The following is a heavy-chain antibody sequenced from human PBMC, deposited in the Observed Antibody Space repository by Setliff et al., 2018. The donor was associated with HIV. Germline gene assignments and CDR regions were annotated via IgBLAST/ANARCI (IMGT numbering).Heavy chain of an antibody. CDR3: TTDRRRYSMNDVFDI. CDR1: GHTPNKLF. Sequence: ASVKVSCKVSGHTPNKLFMHWVRQAPAEGLEWMGGFDPEEGKTIYAQRFQGRVTMTEDTSTDTAYMELSSLRSEDTAVYYCTTDRRRYSMNDVFDIWGQGTMVTVSS. CDR2: FDPEEGKT. V-gene: IGHV1-24*01. D-gene: IGHD5-18*01. J-gene: IGHJ3*02.